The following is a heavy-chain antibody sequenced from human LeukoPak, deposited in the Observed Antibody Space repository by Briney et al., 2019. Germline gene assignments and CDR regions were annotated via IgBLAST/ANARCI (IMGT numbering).Heavy chain of an antibody. V-gene: IGHV4-59*12. Sequence: SETLSLTCTVSGGSISSYYWSWIRQPPGKGLEWIGSIYYSGSTYYNPSLKSRVTISVDTSKNQFSLKLSSVTAADTAVYYCARDQSRDGYNLVDYWGQGTLVTVSS. D-gene: IGHD5-24*01. CDR3: ARDQSRDGYNLVDY. CDR2: IYYSGST. J-gene: IGHJ4*02. CDR1: GGSISSYY.